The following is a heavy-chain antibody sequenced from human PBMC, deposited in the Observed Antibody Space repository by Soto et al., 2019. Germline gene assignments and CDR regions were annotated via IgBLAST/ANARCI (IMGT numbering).Heavy chain of an antibody. CDR2: ISQDGTDT. CDR1: GITFSSCL. J-gene: IGHJ2*01. Sequence: EAQLVESGGGLVQPGGSLRLPCGASGITFSSCLMSWVRQAPGKGLEWVASISQDGTDTDNVDSVKGRFAISRDNPKNSLSLQMNSLRADDTAVYYCARDPLAYGDNAQTYWYFDLWGRGTRVTVSS. V-gene: IGHV3-7*01. D-gene: IGHD4-17*01. CDR3: ARDPLAYGDNAQTYWYFDL.